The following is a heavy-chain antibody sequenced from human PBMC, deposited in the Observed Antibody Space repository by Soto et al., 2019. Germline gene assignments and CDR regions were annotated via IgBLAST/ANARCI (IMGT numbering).Heavy chain of an antibody. CDR3: ARCQGRFYGSGRYAGLDV. V-gene: IGHV3-33*01. CDR2: IWYDGTNE. CDR1: RFTFSNYA. Sequence: GGSLRLSCEGSRFTFSNYAMHWARQAPGKGLEWVESIWYDGTNEYYADSVKGRFTISRDNPKRTLSLQMNSLRVEDTAVYYCARCQGRFYGSGRYAGLDVWGKGTTVTVSS. J-gene: IGHJ6*04. D-gene: IGHD3-10*01.